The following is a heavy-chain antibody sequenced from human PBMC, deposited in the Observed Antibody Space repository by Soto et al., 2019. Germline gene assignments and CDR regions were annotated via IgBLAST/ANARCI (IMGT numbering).Heavy chain of an antibody. J-gene: IGHJ4*02. CDR3: ARGGTRRGLDY. V-gene: IGHV1-18*01. D-gene: IGHD1-1*01. CDR1: GYTFTSYG. Sequence: QVQLVQSGAAVKKPGASVKVSCKASGYTFTSYGISWVRQAPGQGLEWMGWISPFNGNTNYEQKLQGRVTMTTDTSTSAAYMELRRLRSDDPALYYCARGGTRRGLDYWCQGTLVTVSS. CDR2: ISPFNGNT.